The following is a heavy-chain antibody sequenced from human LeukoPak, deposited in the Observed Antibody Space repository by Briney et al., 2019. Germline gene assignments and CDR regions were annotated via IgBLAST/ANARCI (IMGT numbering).Heavy chain of an antibody. CDR2: IKQDGSEK. CDR3: ARYGNGAWLAHYSFDM. CDR1: GFTLSNYW. Sequence: GGSLRLSCAASGFTLSNYWMRWVRQAPGRGLEWMANIKQDGSEKYYVDSVKGRFAISRDNAKNSQYLQMNSLGAEDTAVYYCARYGNGAWLAHYSFDMWGQGTMVTVSS. D-gene: IGHD6-19*01. V-gene: IGHV3-7*01. J-gene: IGHJ3*02.